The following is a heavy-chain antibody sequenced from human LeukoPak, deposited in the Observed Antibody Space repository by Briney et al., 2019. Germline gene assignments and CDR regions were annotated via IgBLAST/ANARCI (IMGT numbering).Heavy chain of an antibody. CDR1: GFRFSDYY. V-gene: IGHV3-11*01. J-gene: IGHJ4*02. CDR3: ARETLFPYCSSTSCPSDY. CDR2: ITNSGSNI. Sequence: PGGSLRLSCAASGFRFSDYYMSWIRQAPGKGLEWVSYITNSGSNIYYADSVKGRFTISRDNAQNSLYLQMSSLRAEDTAVYYCARETLFPYCSSTSCPSDYWGQGTLVTVSS. D-gene: IGHD2-2*01.